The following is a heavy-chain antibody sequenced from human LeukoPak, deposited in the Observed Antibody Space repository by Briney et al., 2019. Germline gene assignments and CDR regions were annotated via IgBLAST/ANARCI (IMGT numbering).Heavy chain of an antibody. D-gene: IGHD2-15*01. V-gene: IGHV4-30-2*01. CDR3: ARWDCSGGSCSYNAFDI. CDR1: GGSISSGDYS. CDR2: IYHSGST. Sequence: PSETLSLTCAVSGGSISSGDYSWSWIRQPPGKGLEWIGYIYHSGSTYYNPSLKSRVTISVDRSKNQFSLQLSSVTAADTAVYYCARWDCSGGSCSYNAFDIWGQGTMVTVSS. J-gene: IGHJ3*02.